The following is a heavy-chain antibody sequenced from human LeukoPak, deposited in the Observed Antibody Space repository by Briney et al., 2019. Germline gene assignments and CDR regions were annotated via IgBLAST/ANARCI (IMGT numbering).Heavy chain of an antibody. CDR3: AKVIRFLEWLPYYFDY. CDR2: ISGSGGST. D-gene: IGHD3-3*01. CDR1: GFTFSSYA. J-gene: IGHJ4*02. V-gene: IGHV3-23*01. Sequence: GGSLRLSCAASGFTFSSYAMSWVRQAPGKGLEWVSAISGSGGSTYYADSVKGRFTISRDNSKNTLYLQMNSLRAEDTAVYYCAKVIRFLEWLPYYFDYWGQGTLVTVSS.